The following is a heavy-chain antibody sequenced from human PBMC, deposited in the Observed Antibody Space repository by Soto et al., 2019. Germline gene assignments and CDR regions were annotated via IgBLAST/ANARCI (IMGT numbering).Heavy chain of an antibody. Sequence: QVQLAQSGPEVKKPGASVRVSCKASGYSFYHSDINWVRQAPGQGLEWMGRITPFSGHTTYAQTVQGRVTMTTDTTTSTAYMELRSLTSDDTAVYYCARVGSYYASTGYNKGLGHWGQGTLVTVSA. CDR3: ARVGSYYASTGYNKGLGH. D-gene: IGHD3-22*01. CDR1: GYSFYHSD. V-gene: IGHV1-18*01. J-gene: IGHJ4*02. CDR2: ITPFSGHT.